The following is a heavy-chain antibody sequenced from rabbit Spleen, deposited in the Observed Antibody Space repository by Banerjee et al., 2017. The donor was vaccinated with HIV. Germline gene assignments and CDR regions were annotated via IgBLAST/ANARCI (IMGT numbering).Heavy chain of an antibody. D-gene: IGHD1-1*01. Sequence: QSLEESGGDLVKPEGSLTLTCTASGVSFSSSSYMCWVRQAPGKGLEWIACIDIGSSGFTYFATWAKGRFTCSKTSSTTVTLQMTRLTAADTATYFCARDTSSSFSSYGMDLWGQGTLVTVS. CDR3: ARDTSSSFSSYGMDL. CDR2: IDIGSSGFT. J-gene: IGHJ6*01. CDR1: GVSFSSSSY. V-gene: IGHV1S40*01.